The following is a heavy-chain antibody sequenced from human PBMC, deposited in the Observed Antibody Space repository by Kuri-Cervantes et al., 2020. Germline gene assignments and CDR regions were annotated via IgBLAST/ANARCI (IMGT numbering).Heavy chain of an antibody. Sequence: GGSLRLSCAASGFTFSSYGMHWVRQAPGKGLVWVAVISYDASIKYYADSVKGRSTISRDNSKNTLYLQMNSLRAEDTAVYYCAKGPHGGSYYGFFDYWGQGTLVTVSS. CDR3: AKGPHGGSYYGFFDY. CDR1: GFTFSSYG. CDR2: ISYDASIK. D-gene: IGHD1-26*01. V-gene: IGHV3-30*19. J-gene: IGHJ4*02.